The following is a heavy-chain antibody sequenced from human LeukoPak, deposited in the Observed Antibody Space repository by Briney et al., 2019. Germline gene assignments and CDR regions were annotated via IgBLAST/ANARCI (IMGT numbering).Heavy chain of an antibody. CDR3: AKDRIGGYSYGVDFDY. Sequence: GGSLRLSCAAPGFTFSSYGMHWVRQAPGKGLEWVAFIRYDGSNKYYADSVKGRFTISRDNSKNTLYLQMNSLRAEDTAVYYCAKDRIGGYSYGVDFDYWGQGTLVTVSS. CDR2: IRYDGSNK. V-gene: IGHV3-30*02. J-gene: IGHJ4*02. CDR1: GFTFSSYG. D-gene: IGHD5-18*01.